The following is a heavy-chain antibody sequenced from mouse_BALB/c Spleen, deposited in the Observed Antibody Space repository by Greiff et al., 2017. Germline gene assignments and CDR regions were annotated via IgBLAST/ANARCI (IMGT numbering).Heavy chain of an antibody. CDR3: ARDGNYRGWDY. CDR1: GYTFTSYW. V-gene: IGHV1S81*02. D-gene: IGHD2-1*01. Sequence: VQLQQPGAELVKPGASVKLSCKASGYTFTSYWMHWVKQRPGQGLEWIGEINPSNGRTNYNEKFKSKATLTVDKSSSTAYMQLSSLTSEDSAVYYCARDGNYRGWDYWGQGTTLTVSS. CDR2: INPSNGRT. J-gene: IGHJ2*01.